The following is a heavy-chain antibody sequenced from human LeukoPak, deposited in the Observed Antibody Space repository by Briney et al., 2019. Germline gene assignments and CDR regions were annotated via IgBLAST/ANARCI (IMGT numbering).Heavy chain of an antibody. J-gene: IGHJ4*02. CDR3: ARGGRAVTTGLDY. Sequence: PGGSLRLSCAASGFTFSNYWMSWVRQAPGKGLEWVANIKQDGSEKYYVDSVKGRFTISRDNAKNSLYLQMNSLRAEDTALYHCARGGRAVTTGLDYWGQGTLVTVSS. CDR2: IKQDGSEK. D-gene: IGHD4-11*01. CDR1: GFTFSNYW. V-gene: IGHV3-7*03.